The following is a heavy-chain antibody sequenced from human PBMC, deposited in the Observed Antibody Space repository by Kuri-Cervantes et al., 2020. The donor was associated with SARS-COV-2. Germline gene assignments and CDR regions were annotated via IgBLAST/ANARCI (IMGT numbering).Heavy chain of an antibody. CDR2: IYYSGST. CDR3: AGTLPRYCSSTSCGRNWFDP. CDR1: GGSISSSSYY. D-gene: IGHD2-2*01. J-gene: IGHJ5*02. V-gene: IGHV4-39*07. Sequence: SETLSLTCTVSGGSISSSSYYWGWIRQPPGKGLEWIGSIYYSGSTYYNPSLKSRVTISVDTSKNQFSLKLSSVTAADTAVYYCAGTLPRYCSSTSCGRNWFDPWGQGTLVTVSS.